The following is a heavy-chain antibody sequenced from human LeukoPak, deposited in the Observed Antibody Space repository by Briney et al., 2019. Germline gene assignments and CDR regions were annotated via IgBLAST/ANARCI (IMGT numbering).Heavy chain of an antibody. CDR2: IYYSGST. J-gene: IGHJ5*02. V-gene: IGHV4-59*01. Sequence: SETLSLTCTVSGGSISSYYWSWIRQPPGKGLEWIGYIYYSGSTNYNPSLKSRVTISVDTSKNQFSLKLSSVTAADTAVYYCARDRNYDSSRYQNWFDPWGQGTLVTVSS. CDR1: GGSISSYY. CDR3: ARDRNYDSSRYQNWFDP. D-gene: IGHD3-22*01.